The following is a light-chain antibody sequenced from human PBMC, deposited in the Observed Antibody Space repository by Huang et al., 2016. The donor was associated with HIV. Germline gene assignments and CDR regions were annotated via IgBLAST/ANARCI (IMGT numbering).Light chain of an antibody. CDR2: SAS. V-gene: IGKV3-15*01. J-gene: IGKJ1*01. CDR1: QSVTSN. Sequence: EVVMTQSPAILSVSPGERATLSCRASQSVTSNLAWYQQKPGQAPRLLFYSASTRATGIPARCSGSGSGTEFTLTISSLQSEDFAVYYCQHYNNWPWWTFGQGTKVEIK. CDR3: QHYNNWPWWT.